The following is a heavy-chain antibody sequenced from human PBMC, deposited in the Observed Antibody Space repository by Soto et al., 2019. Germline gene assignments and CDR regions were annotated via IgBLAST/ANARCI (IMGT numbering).Heavy chain of an antibody. D-gene: IGHD3-10*01. V-gene: IGHV3-21*02. CDR2: ITSSSTYM. CDR1: GFTFSSYD. Sequence: EVQLVESGGGLVKPGGSLRLSCAASGFTFSSYDMNWVRQAPGKGLEWVSSITSSSTYMNYADSVNGRFTTSRDNAGNSLYLQMNSLRAEDTAVYYCARVGMASGNGYGSGSYDIWGQGTLITVSS. J-gene: IGHJ4*02. CDR3: ARVGMASGNGYGSGSYDI.